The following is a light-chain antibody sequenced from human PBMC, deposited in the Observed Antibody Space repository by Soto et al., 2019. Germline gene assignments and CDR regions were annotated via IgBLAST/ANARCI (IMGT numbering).Light chain of an antibody. CDR2: DAS. Sequence: DIQMTQSPSSLSASVGDRVTITCQASQDIANSLNWYQQKPGKAPNLLIYDASNLETGVPSRFNGSGAVTDFTFTISSLQPEDIATYFCQHYQTLPLTFGGGTKLKIK. CDR3: QHYQTLPLT. J-gene: IGKJ4*01. V-gene: IGKV1-33*01. CDR1: QDIANS.